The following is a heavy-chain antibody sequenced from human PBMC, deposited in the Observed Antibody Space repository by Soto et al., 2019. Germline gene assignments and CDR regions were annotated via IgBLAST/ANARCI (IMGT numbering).Heavy chain of an antibody. V-gene: IGHV1-18*01. D-gene: IGHD3-9*01. J-gene: IGHJ4*02. Sequence: QVQLVQSGAEVKKPGASVKVSCKASGYTFTSYGINWVRQSPGQGLEWMGWISAYNGNTNYAQKLQGRVTMTTDTYTSTAYMELRSLRSDDTAVYYCAKQADYDIVTGYYNPRFDYWGQGTLVTVSS. CDR1: GYTFTSYG. CDR3: AKQADYDIVTGYYNPRFDY. CDR2: ISAYNGNT.